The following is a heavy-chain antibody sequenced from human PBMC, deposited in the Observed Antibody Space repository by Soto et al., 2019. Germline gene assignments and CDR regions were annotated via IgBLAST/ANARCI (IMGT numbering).Heavy chain of an antibody. J-gene: IGHJ4*02. CDR3: ARNEQWLRVFDY. CDR2: IYYSGST. CDR1: GGSISSGGYY. Sequence: PSETLSLTCTVSGGSISSGGYYWSWIRQHPGKGLEWIGYIYYSGSTYYNPSPKSRVTISVDTSKNQFSLKLSSVTAADTAVYYCARNEQWLRVFDYWGQGTLVTVSS. V-gene: IGHV4-31*03. D-gene: IGHD2-8*01.